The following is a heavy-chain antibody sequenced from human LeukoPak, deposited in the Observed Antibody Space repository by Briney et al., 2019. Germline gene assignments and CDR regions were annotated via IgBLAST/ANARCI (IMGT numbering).Heavy chain of an antibody. CDR2: FDPGAGEI. CDR3: AAGGIYSLLDY. V-gene: IGHV1-24*01. J-gene: IGHJ4*02. D-gene: IGHD3-10*01. Sequence: GASVKVSCKVSGDTLGELTMHWVRQAPGKGLEWMGGFDPGAGEILYAQQFQGRVTMTEDTSTDTAYMELTSLRSEDSGVYFCAAGGIYSLLDYWGQGTLVTVSS. CDR1: GDTLGELT.